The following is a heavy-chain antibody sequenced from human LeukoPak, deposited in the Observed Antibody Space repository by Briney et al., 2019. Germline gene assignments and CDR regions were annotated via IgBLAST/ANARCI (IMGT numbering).Heavy chain of an antibody. CDR3: TRGLFSGWALDY. CDR2: TNPNSGGT. D-gene: IGHD6-19*01. Sequence: ASVKVSCKASGYTFTGYYMHWVRQAPGQGLEWMGWTNPNSGGTNYAQKFQGRVTMTRDTSISTAYMELSRLRSDDTAVYYCTRGLFSGWALDYWGQGTLVTVSS. CDR1: GYTFTGYY. J-gene: IGHJ4*02. V-gene: IGHV1-2*02.